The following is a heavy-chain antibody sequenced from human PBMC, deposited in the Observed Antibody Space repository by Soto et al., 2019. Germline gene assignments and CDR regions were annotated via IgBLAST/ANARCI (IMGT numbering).Heavy chain of an antibody. V-gene: IGHV1-69*13. CDR1: GGTFSSFA. Sequence: SLKGSCNASGGTFSSFAISWVRQAPGQGLEWMGGIIPIFGTAHYAQKGQGRVTITADESTSSAYMELSSRSSEDTAVYYCARDDYGGNSSTTNYYFYGMDVWGQRTTVTVSS. D-gene: IGHD4-17*01. CDR2: IIPIFGTA. CDR3: ARDDYGGNSSTTNYYFYGMDV. J-gene: IGHJ6*02.